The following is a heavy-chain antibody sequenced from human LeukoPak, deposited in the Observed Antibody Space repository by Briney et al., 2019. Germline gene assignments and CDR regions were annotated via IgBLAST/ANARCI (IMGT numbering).Heavy chain of an antibody. D-gene: IGHD2-15*01. V-gene: IGHV1-2*02. J-gene: IGHJ3*02. CDR3: ARDPNPSGGSAFDI. CDR2: INPNSGGT. CDR1: GYTFTSYG. Sequence: GASVKVSCKASGYTFTSYGISWVRQAPGQGLEWMGWINPNSGGTNYAQKFQGRVTMTRDTSISTAYMELSRLRSDDTAVYYCARDPNPSGGSAFDIWGQGTMVTVSS.